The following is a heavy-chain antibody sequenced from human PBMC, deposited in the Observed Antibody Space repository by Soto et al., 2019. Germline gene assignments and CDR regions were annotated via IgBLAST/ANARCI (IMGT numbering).Heavy chain of an antibody. V-gene: IGHV3-30*04. CDR3: XXXXXXXXXXXX. CDR2: ISYDGSSK. J-gene: IGHJ4*02. Sequence: QVQLVESGGDVVQPGRSLRLSCAASHFSFSSSPMNWVRQAPGKGLEWVATISYDGSSKYYAESVEGRFTVSRDNSKNTLFLQVXXLXXXXXXXXXXXXXXXXXXXXXXXXXGTLXTVSS. CDR1: HFSFSSSP.